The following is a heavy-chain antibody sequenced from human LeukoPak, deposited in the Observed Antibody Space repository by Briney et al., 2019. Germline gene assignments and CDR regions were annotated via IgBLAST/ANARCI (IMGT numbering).Heavy chain of an antibody. CDR1: GFTFSSYG. Sequence: TGGSLRLSCAASGFTFSSYGMHWVRQAPGKGREWVAFIRYDGSNKYYADSVKGRFTISRDNSNNTLYLQMNSLRAEDTAVYYFANGPSRVTEQNFGDAFDIWGQGTMVTVSS. J-gene: IGHJ3*02. V-gene: IGHV3-30*02. CDR3: ANGPSRVTEQNFGDAFDI. D-gene: IGHD2-21*02. CDR2: IRYDGSNK.